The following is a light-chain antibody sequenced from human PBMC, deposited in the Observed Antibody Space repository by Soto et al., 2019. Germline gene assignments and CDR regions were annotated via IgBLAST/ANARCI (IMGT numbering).Light chain of an antibody. Sequence: EILLTQSPGTLSLSPGERATLSCRASQSVSSSYLACYQQKPGQAPRLLIYGASSRATGIPDRFSGSGSGTDFNITISRLEPEDFAVYYCQQYGSSPPITFGQGTRLEIK. CDR1: QSVSSSY. V-gene: IGKV3-20*01. J-gene: IGKJ5*01. CDR2: GAS. CDR3: QQYGSSPPIT.